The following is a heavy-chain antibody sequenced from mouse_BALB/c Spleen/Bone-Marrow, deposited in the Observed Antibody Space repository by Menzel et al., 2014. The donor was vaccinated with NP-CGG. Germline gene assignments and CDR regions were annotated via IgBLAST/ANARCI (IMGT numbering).Heavy chain of an antibody. V-gene: IGHV5-6-5*01. D-gene: IGHD2-10*02. J-gene: IGHJ4*01. CDR3: AREEYGQKVYAMDY. CDR2: ISSGGST. Sequence: EVKLVESGGGLVKSGGSLKLSCAASGFTFSNYGMSWVRQTPEKRLEWVASISSGGSTYYPDSVKGRFTISRDNARNILYLQMSSLRSEDTAMYYCAREEYGQKVYAMDYWGQGTSVTVSS. CDR1: GFTFSNYG.